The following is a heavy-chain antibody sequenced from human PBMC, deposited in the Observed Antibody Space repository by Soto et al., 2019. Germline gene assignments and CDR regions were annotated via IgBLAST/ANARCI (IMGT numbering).Heavy chain of an antibody. J-gene: IGHJ4*02. CDR3: ATAATGYSYGADY. D-gene: IGHD5-18*01. Sequence: QVQLVQSVAEVKKPGSSVKVSCKASGGTFSSYAISWVRQAPGQGLEWMGGIIPIFGTPNYAQKFQGRVTITADKSTSTADRELSSLRSEDTAVYYSATAATGYSYGADYWGQGTLVTVSS. CDR2: IIPIFGTP. V-gene: IGHV1-69*06. CDR1: GGTFSSYA.